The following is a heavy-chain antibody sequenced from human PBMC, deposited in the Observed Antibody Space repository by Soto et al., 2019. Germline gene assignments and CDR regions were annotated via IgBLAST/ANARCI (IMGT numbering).Heavy chain of an antibody. CDR3: AILPTVTTTSDY. V-gene: IGHV3-30*03. D-gene: IGHD4-17*01. J-gene: IGHJ4*02. CDR2: ISYDGRSK. CDR1: GFSFTSFG. Sequence: QMQLVESGGGVVQPGRSLRLSCEVSGFSFTSFGIHWVRQAPGKGLEWVALISYDGRSKFYSDSVKGRFALSRDNSKKTVFLQMNSLRPDDTDVYYCAILPTVTTTSDYWGQGTLVTVSS.